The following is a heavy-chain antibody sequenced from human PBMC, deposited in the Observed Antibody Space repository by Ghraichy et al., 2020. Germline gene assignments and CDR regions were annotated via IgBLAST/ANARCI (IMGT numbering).Heavy chain of an antibody. CDR2: LKQDGSEN. CDR1: GFTFSHYW. Sequence: GGSLRLSCAASGFTFSHYWMSWVRQAPGKGLEWVANLKQDGSENYYMDSVRGRFTIFRDNSKNSLYLQMNSLRAEDTAVYYCAREGIYGDPEANYFYYDALDVWSQGTTFTVSS. CDR3: AREGIYGDPEANYFYYDALDV. D-gene: IGHD4-17*01. V-gene: IGHV3-7*01. J-gene: IGHJ6*02.